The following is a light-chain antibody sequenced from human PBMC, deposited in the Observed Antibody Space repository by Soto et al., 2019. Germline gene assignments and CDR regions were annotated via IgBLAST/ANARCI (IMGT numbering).Light chain of an antibody. J-gene: IGKJ3*01. CDR2: TVS. CDR1: HGVSGW. CDR3: QQGKTFPFT. V-gene: IGKV1-12*01. Sequence: IQMTQSPSSVSASVGDTVTLSCQTSHGVSGWLAWYQQKPGKAPTLLIYTVSNLQSGVPSRFSGSGSGTDCSLTITNLLPEDFATYFCQQGKTFPFTFGPGTKWKSN.